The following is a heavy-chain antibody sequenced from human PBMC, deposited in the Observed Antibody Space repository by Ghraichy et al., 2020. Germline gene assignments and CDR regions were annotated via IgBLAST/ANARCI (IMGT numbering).Heavy chain of an antibody. CDR3: ASSGVVAATNDAFDI. J-gene: IGHJ3*02. CDR2: ISSSSSYI. Sequence: GGSLRLSCAASGFTFSSYSMNWVRQAPGKGLEWVSSISSSSSYIYYADSVKGRFTISRDNAKNSLYLQMNSLRAEDTAVYYCASSGVVAATNDAFDIWGQGTMVTVSS. D-gene: IGHD2-15*01. V-gene: IGHV3-21*01. CDR1: GFTFSSYS.